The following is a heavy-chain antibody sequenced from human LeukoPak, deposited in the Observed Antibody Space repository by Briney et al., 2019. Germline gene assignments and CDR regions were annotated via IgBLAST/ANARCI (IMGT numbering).Heavy chain of an antibody. CDR3: ARDLPLGSGSYHHDAFDI. D-gene: IGHD1-26*01. CDR2: IYHSGST. CDR1: GGSISSGGYS. V-gene: IGHV4-30-2*01. J-gene: IGHJ3*02. Sequence: SETLSLTCAVSGGSISSGGYSWSWIRQPPGKGLEWIGYIYHSGSTYYNPSLKSRVTISVDRSKNQFSLKLSSVTAADTAVYYCARDLPLGSGSYHHDAFDIWGQGTMVTVSS.